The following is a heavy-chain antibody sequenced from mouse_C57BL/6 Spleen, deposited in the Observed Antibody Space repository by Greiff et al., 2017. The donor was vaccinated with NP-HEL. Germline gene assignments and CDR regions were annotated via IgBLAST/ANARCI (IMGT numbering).Heavy chain of an antibody. D-gene: IGHD4-1*01. CDR2: ISSGSSTI. J-gene: IGHJ1*03. V-gene: IGHV5-17*01. CDR1: GFTFSDYG. CDR3: ARDKLGPDWYFDV. Sequence: DVKLVESGGGLVKPGGSLKLSCAASGFTFSDYGMHWVRQAPEKGLEWVAYISSGSSTIYYADTVKGRFTISRDNAKNTLFLQMTSLRSEDTAMYYCARDKLGPDWYFDVWGTGTTVTVSS.